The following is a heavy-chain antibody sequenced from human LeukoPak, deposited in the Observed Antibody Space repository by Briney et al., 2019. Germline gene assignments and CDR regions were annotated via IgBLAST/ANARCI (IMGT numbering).Heavy chain of an antibody. CDR1: GGTFSSYA. CDR3: ARGGDFWSGPSYYYYMDV. Sequence: SAKVSCKASGGTFSSYAISWVRQAPGQGLEWMGGIIPIFGTANYVQKFQGRVTITADESTSTAYMELSSLRSEDTAVYYCARGGDFWSGPSYYYYMDVWGKGTTVTVSS. J-gene: IGHJ6*03. D-gene: IGHD3-3*01. V-gene: IGHV1-69*01. CDR2: IIPIFGTA.